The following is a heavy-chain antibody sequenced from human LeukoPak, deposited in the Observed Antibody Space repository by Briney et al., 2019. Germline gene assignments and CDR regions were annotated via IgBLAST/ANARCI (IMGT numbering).Heavy chain of an antibody. CDR2: ISSSSTYI. V-gene: IGHV3-21*01. D-gene: IGHD1-14*01. Sequence: GGSLRLSCAASGFTFSSYSMNWVRQAPGKGLEWVSAISSSSTYIYYADSVKGRFTISRDNAKNSLYLQMNSLRAEDTATYYCARGARNGYYYYYMDVWGKGTTVTVSS. J-gene: IGHJ6*03. CDR1: GFTFSSYS. CDR3: ARGARNGYYYYYMDV.